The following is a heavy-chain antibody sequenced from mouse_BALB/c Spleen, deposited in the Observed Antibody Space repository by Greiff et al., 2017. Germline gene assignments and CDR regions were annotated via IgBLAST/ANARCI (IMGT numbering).Heavy chain of an antibody. Sequence: VKLVESGPGLVAPSQSLSITCTVSGFSLTSYGVHWVRQPPGKGLEWLGVIWAGGSTNYNSALMSRLSISKDNSKSQVFLKMNSLQTDDTAMYYCAREYDYGSSYDYYAMDYWGQGTSVTVSS. J-gene: IGHJ4*01. CDR1: GFSLTSYG. CDR3: AREYDYGSSYDYYAMDY. CDR2: IWAGGST. D-gene: IGHD1-1*01. V-gene: IGHV2-9*02.